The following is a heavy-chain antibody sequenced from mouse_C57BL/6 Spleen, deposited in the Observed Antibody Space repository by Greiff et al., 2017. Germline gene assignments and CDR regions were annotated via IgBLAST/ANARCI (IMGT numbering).Heavy chain of an antibody. Sequence: QVQLQQPGAELVMPGASVKLSCKASGYTFTSYWMHWVKQRPGQGLEWIGEIDPSDSYTNYNQKFKGKSTLTVDKSSSTAYMQLSSLTSEDSAVYYCAISTMSTRWAMDYWGQGTSVTVSS. CDR1: GYTFTSYW. D-gene: IGHD2-4*01. J-gene: IGHJ4*01. CDR2: IDPSDSYT. CDR3: AISTMSTRWAMDY. V-gene: IGHV1-69*01.